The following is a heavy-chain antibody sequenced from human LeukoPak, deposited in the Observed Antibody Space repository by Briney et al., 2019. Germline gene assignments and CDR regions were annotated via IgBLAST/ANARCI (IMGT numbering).Heavy chain of an antibody. CDR1: GFTFSSYS. J-gene: IGHJ4*02. CDR2: IYTGSTYI. D-gene: IGHD2-15*01. V-gene: IGHV3-21*01. CDR3: ARHWRSGGNCLGY. Sequence: GESLRLSCSASGFTFSSYSMNWVRQAPGKGLEWVSSIYTGSTYIYYAESVKGRFIISRDDAKNTLYLQMSSLRAEDTAVYYCARHWRSGGNCLGYWGQGTLVTVSS.